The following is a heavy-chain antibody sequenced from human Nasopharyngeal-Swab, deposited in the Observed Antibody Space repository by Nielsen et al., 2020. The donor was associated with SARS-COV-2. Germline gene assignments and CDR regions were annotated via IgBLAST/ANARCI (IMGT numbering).Heavy chain of an antibody. CDR1: GGSFSKYA. Sequence: SVKVSCKVSGGSFSKYAISWVRQAPGQGLEWMGEIIVNLGMTKYAQKFKDSVIINADESTGTAYMELSSLRSDDAAVYYCARDDKLSVDYRGMDVWGQGTTVTVSS. V-gene: IGHV1-69*10. CDR2: IIVNLGMT. CDR3: ARDDKLSVDYRGMDV. D-gene: IGHD5/OR15-5a*01. J-gene: IGHJ6*02.